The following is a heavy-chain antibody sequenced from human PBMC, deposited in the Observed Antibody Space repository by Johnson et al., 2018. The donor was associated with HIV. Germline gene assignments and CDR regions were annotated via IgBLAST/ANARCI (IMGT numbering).Heavy chain of an antibody. V-gene: IGHV3-11*04. CDR3: AREMAWEDAFDI. CDR1: GFTFSDYY. CDR2: ISSSGSAI. J-gene: IGHJ3*02. Sequence: QVQLVESGGGLVKPGGSLRLSCTASGFTFSDYYMNWIRQAPGKGLEWVSYISSSGSAIYYAGSVKCRFTISRDNAKNSLFLQMNSLRAEDTAVYYCAREMAWEDAFDIWGQGTMVTVSS. D-gene: IGHD5-24*01.